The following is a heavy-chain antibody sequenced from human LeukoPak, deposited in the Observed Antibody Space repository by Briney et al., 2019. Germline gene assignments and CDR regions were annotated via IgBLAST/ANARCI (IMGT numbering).Heavy chain of an antibody. CDR3: ARVPSPIVVVVAARPCLDY. CDR2: INPNSGGT. Sequence: VASVKVSCKASGYTFTGYYMHWVRQAPGQGLEWMGWINPNSGGTNYAQKFQGRVTMTRDTSISTAYMELSRLRSDDTAVYYCARVPSPIVVVVAARPCLDYWGQGTLVTVS. CDR1: GYTFTGYY. V-gene: IGHV1-2*02. J-gene: IGHJ4*02. D-gene: IGHD2-15*01.